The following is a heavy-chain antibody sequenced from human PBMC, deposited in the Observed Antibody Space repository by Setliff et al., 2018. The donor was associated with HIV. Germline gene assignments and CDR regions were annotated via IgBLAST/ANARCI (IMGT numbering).Heavy chain of an antibody. D-gene: IGHD3-22*01. CDR3: ASRVYYYDSSGYLREEGFDP. Sequence: SETLSLTCTVSGYSSAGNLAWAWIRQHPKKGLEWIGSIWHAGNTLYNPSLKSRVTISVDTSKNQFSLKLSSVTAADAAVYYCASRVYYYDSSGYLREEGFDPWGQGTLVTVSS. CDR1: GYSSAGNLA. CDR2: IWHAGNT. V-gene: IGHV4-38-2*02. J-gene: IGHJ5*02.